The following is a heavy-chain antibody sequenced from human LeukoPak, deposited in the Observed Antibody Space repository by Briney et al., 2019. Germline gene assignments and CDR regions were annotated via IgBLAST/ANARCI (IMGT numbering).Heavy chain of an antibody. CDR1: GGSFSGYY. D-gene: IGHD2-21*01. CDR3: AREGVIPYDY. V-gene: IGHV4-34*01. CDR2: INHSGST. Sequence: NTSETLSLTCAVYGGSFSGYYWSWIRQPPGKGLEWIGEINHSGSTNYNPSLKSRVTISVDTSKNQFSLKLSSVTAADTAVYYCAREGVIPYDYWGQGTLVTVSS. J-gene: IGHJ4*02.